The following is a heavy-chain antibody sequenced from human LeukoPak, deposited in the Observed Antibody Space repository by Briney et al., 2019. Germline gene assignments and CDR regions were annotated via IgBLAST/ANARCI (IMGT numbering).Heavy chain of an antibody. V-gene: IGHV5-51*01. CDR2: IYPGDSDT. CDR1: GYSFTSYW. D-gene: IGHD6-19*01. J-gene: IGHJ3*01. CDR3: ARPLLSYSSGWHL. Sequence: GESLKISCKGSGYSFTSYWIGWVRQMPGKGLEWMGIIYPGDSDTRYSPSFQGQITISADKSISTAYLQWSSLKASDTAMNYCARPLLSYSSGWHLWGQGTMVTVSS.